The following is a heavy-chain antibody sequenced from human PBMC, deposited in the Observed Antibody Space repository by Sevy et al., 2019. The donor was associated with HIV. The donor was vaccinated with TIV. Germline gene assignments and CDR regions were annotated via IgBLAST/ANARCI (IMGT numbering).Heavy chain of an antibody. V-gene: IGHV5-51*01. J-gene: IGHJ4*02. CDR1: GYSFTSYW. Sequence: GKSLKISCKGSGYSFTSYWIGWLRQMPGKGLEWMGIIYPGHSDTRNSPSFQGQVTISADKSISTAYLQWSSLKASDTAMYYSSSCPYPSFDYWGQGTLVTVSS. CDR3: SSCPYPSFDY. CDR2: IYPGHSDT.